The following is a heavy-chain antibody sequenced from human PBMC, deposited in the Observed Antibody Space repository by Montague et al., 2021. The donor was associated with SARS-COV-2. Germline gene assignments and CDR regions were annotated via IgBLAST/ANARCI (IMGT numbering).Heavy chain of an antibody. D-gene: IGHD4-11*01. CDR2: ISSSSSYI. V-gene: IGHV3-21*01. Sequence: SLRLSCAASGFTFSSYSMNWVRQAPGKVLEWVSSISSSSSYIYYADSVKGRFTISRGNAKNSLYLQMNSLRAEDTAVYYCARDATTLAFDIWGQGTMVTVSS. J-gene: IGHJ3*02. CDR1: GFTFSSYS. CDR3: ARDATTLAFDI.